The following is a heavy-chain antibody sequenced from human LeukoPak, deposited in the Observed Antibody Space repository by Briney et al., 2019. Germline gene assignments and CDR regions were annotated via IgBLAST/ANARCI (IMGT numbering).Heavy chain of an antibody. D-gene: IGHD4-17*01. Sequence: SETLSLTCTVSGGSISSYYWSWIRQPAGKGLEWIGRIYTSGSTTYNPSLKSRFTMSVDTSKNQCSPKLSSVTAADTALYYCARVGSDYGDYVSDYYMDVWGKGTTVTVSS. CDR2: IYTSGST. J-gene: IGHJ6*03. V-gene: IGHV4-4*07. CDR3: ARVGSDYGDYVSDYYMDV. CDR1: GGSISSYY.